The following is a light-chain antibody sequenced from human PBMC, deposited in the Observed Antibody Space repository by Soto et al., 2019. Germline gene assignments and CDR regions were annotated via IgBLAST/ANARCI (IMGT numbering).Light chain of an antibody. V-gene: IGLV2-14*01. CDR3: SSYTSSSTSV. CDR2: QVS. J-gene: IGLJ3*02. Sequence: QSALTQPASVSGSPGQSITIPCTGTSSDVNDYKYVSWYQQHPGKAPKLMIYQVSNRPSGVSNRFSGSKSGNTASLTISGLQAEDEADYYCSSYTSSSTSVFGGGTKLTVL. CDR1: SSDVNDYKY.